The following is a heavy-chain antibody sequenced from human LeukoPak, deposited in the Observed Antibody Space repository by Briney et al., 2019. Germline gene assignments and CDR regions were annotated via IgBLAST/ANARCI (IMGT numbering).Heavy chain of an antibody. J-gene: IGHJ4*02. CDR2: IIPIFATP. V-gene: IGHV1-69*06. Sequence: SVKVSCKASGGALSSYAISWVRQAPGQGLEWMGGIIPIFATPNYAQKFQGRVTITADKSTSTAYMELSSLRSEDTAVYYCARWAPDSSGYYSPDYWGQGTLVTVSS. D-gene: IGHD3-22*01. CDR1: GGALSSYA. CDR3: ARWAPDSSGYYSPDY.